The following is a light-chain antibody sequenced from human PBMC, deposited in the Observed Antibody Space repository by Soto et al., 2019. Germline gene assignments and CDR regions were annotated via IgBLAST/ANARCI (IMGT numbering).Light chain of an antibody. CDR1: QSISSA. CDR2: AAS. CDR3: QQSYTTPT. Sequence: DIPMTQSPYSLSASIGDRVTITCRASQSISSALNWYQHKPGKAPNLLIRAASSLQSGVPSRFSGSGSGTDFTLTISSLQPQDVATYYCQQSYTTPTFGQGTKVEIK. V-gene: IGKV1-39*01. J-gene: IGKJ1*01.